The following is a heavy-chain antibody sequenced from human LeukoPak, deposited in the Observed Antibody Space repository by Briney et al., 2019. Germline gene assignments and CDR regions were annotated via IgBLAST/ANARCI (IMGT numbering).Heavy chain of an antibody. V-gene: IGHV4-38-2*02. CDR2: IYHSGST. Sequence: SGTLSLTCTVSGYSISSGYYWGWIRQPPGKGLEWIGSIYHSGSTYYNPSLKSRVTISVDTSKNQFSLKLSSVTAADTAVYYCARDSGSYYGYWGQGTLVTVSS. CDR3: ARDSGSYYGY. J-gene: IGHJ4*02. D-gene: IGHD1-26*01. CDR1: GYSISSGYY.